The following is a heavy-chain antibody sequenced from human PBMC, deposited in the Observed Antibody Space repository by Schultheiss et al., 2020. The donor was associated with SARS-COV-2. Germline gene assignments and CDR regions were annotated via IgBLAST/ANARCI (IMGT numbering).Heavy chain of an antibody. J-gene: IGHJ4*02. CDR3: ARRRIGFDY. CDR2: ISGSGNSM. D-gene: IGHD2/OR15-2a*01. CDR1: GFTFSSYS. Sequence: GGSLRLSCAASGFTFSSYSMNWVRQAPGKGLEWVSYISGSGNSMYNADSVKGRFTVSRDNAKNSLYLQMDSLRAEDTAVYYCARRRIGFDYWGQGTLVTVSS. V-gene: IGHV3-48*04.